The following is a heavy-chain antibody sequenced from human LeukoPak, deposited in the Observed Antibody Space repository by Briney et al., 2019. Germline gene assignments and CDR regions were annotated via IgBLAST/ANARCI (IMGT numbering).Heavy chain of an antibody. V-gene: IGHV4-59*01. J-gene: IGHJ4*02. Sequence: SETLSLTCTVSGGSINNYYWSWIRQPPGKGLEWIGYIYYSGSTNYNPSLKSRVTITVDTSKNQFSLKLSSLTAADTAVYYCARHRGSGYPYFDYWGQGTLVTVSS. CDR2: IYYSGST. CDR3: ARHRGSGYPYFDY. CDR1: GGSINNYY. D-gene: IGHD3-22*01.